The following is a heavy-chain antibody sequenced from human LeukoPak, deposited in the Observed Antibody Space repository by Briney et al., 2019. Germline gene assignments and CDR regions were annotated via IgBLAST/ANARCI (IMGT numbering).Heavy chain of an antibody. Sequence: GGSLRLSCAASGFTFSSYGMHWVRRAPGKGLEWVAVIWYDGSNKYYADSVKGRFTISRDNSKNTLYLQMNSLRAEDTAVYYCARDLGGLRPKYYFDYWGQGTLVTVSS. CDR2: IWYDGSNK. CDR1: GFTFSSYG. J-gene: IGHJ4*02. CDR3: ARDLGGLRPKYYFDY. V-gene: IGHV3-33*01. D-gene: IGHD5-12*01.